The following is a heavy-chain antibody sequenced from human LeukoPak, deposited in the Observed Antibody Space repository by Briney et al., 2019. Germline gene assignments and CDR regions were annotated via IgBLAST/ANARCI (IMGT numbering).Heavy chain of an antibody. CDR3: VRGNYDNRGYSNAFDI. Sequence: SGTLFLTCTVSGASISSSYWSWVRQPPGKRLEWIGFIYYSGSTNSNPSLKSRVTISADTSKNQFSLKLSSVTAADTALYYCVRGNYDNRGYSNAFDIWGQGAMVTVSS. V-gene: IGHV4-59*01. D-gene: IGHD3-22*01. CDR2: IYYSGST. CDR1: GASISSSY. J-gene: IGHJ3*02.